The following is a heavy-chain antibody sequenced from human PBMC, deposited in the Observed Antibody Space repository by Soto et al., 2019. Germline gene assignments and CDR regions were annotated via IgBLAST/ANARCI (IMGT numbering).Heavy chain of an antibody. D-gene: IGHD4-17*01. Sequence: ASVKVSCKASGYTFSSFHINWVRQASGQGLEWMGWMNPNNGDTDYAQNFQARVTMTRDTSTSTAYMELTSLTFEDTAIYFWARGQRALITYGPFDPWGQGTLFTVSS. J-gene: IGHJ5*02. CDR1: GYTFSSFH. V-gene: IGHV1-8*01. CDR3: ARGQRALITYGPFDP. CDR2: MNPNNGDT.